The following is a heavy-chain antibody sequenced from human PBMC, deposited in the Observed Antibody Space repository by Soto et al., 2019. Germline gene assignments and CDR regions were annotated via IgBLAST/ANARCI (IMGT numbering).Heavy chain of an antibody. CDR3: APIYVGVKNSFDI. CDR1: GFTFSSSA. D-gene: IGHD3-16*01. CDR2: ISASGGTT. J-gene: IGHJ3*02. V-gene: IGHV3-23*01. Sequence: EVQLLESGGGLVQPGGSLRLSCAASGFTFSSSAMSWIRQAPGKGLEWISGISASGGTTYYADSVKGRFTISRDKAQNNLYLQINSVRAEYTAVYYCAPIYVGVKNSFDIWGKGTMVTVSS.